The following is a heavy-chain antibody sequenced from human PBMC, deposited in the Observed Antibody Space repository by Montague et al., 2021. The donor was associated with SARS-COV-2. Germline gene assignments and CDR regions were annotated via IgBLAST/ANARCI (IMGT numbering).Heavy chain of an antibody. Sequence: SETLSLTCAVYGGSFSGYYWSWIRQPPGKGLEWIGEVNLGGSTXXXPSXXXRVTISVDTSKNQFSLKLSSVTAADTAVYYCARGGTVTTFFAPKRTRRYNWFDPWGQGTLVTVSS. D-gene: IGHD4-17*01. V-gene: IGHV4-34*01. CDR2: VNLGGST. CDR3: ARGGTVTTFFAPKRTRRYNWFDP. J-gene: IGHJ5*02. CDR1: GGSFSGYY.